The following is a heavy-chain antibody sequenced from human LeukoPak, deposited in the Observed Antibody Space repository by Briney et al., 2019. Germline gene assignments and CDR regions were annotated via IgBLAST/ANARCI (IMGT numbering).Heavy chain of an antibody. D-gene: IGHD3-10*01. CDR1: GFTFSSYA. CDR3: AKDRNSGGSARREGGFDP. Sequence: GGSLRLSCAASGFTFSSYAMPWVRQAPGEGLVWVSAISSSGGSTYYADSVKGRFTISRDNSKNTLYLQMNSLRADDTAIYYCAKDRNSGGSARREGGFDPWGQGTLVTVSS. CDR2: ISSSGGST. V-gene: IGHV3-23*01. J-gene: IGHJ5*02.